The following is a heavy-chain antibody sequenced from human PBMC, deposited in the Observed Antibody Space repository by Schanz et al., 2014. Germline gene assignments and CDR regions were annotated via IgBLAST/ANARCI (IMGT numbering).Heavy chain of an antibody. Sequence: EVQLVESGGGLVQPGGSLRLSCAASGFTLSNSDMHWVRQGTGKGLEWVSTIGYLGDTYYPDSVKGRFTISRDNAKNSLYLQMNSLRAEDTAVYYCARDRGYCSGGSCLTFDYWGQGALVTDSS. J-gene: IGHJ4*02. V-gene: IGHV3-13*01. CDR2: IGYLGDT. CDR3: ARDRGYCSGGSCLTFDY. CDR1: GFTLSNSD. D-gene: IGHD2-15*01.